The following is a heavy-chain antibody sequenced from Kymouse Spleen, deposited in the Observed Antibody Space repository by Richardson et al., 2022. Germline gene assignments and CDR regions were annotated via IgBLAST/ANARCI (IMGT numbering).Heavy chain of an antibody. V-gene: IGHV3-30*18. J-gene: IGHJ6*02. CDR3: AKDGDYGYYYGMDV. D-gene: IGHD4-17*01. CDR2: ISYDGSNK. Sequence: QVQLVESGGGVVQPGRSLRLSCAASGFTFSSYGMHWVRQAPGKGLEWVAVISYDGSNKYYADSVKGRFTISRDNSKNTLYLQMNSLRAEDTAVYYCAKDGDYGYYYGMDVWGQGTTVTVSS. CDR1: GFTFSSYG.